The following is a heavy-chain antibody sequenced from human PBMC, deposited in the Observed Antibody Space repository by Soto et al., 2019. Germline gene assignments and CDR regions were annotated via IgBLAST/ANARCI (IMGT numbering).Heavy chain of an antibody. CDR3: AREIVVVITSHYFDY. CDR2: IYYSGST. CDR1: GGSIVSVLYS. D-gene: IGHD3-22*01. V-gene: IGHV4-30-4*01. Sequence: SETLSLTCTLSGGSIVSVLYSWCWMRQATGKGLEWIGYIYYSGSTYYTASLKSRVTISVDTSKNQFSLQLSSVTAADTAVYYCAREIVVVITSHYFDYWGQGTLVTVSS. J-gene: IGHJ4*02.